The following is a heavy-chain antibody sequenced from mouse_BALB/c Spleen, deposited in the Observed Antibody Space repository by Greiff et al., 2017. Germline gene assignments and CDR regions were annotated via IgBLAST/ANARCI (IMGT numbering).Heavy chain of an antibody. J-gene: IGHJ2*01. CDR2: INPSTGYT. Sequence: VQLQQSGAELAKPGASVKMSCKASGYTFTSYWMHWVKQRPGQGLEWIGYINPSTGYTEYNQKFKDKATLTADKSSSTAYMQLSSLTSEDSAVYYCTRNYRYGYYFDYWGQGTTLTVSS. V-gene: IGHV1-7*01. D-gene: IGHD2-14*01. CDR1: GYTFTSYW. CDR3: TRNYRYGYYFDY.